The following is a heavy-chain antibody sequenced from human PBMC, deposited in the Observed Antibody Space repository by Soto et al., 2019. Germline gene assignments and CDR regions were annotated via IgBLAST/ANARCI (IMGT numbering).Heavy chain of an antibody. V-gene: IGHV3-48*01. CDR1: GFILSDCA. CDR3: ARDPPVAGTPVYYYYGMDV. Sequence: GGSLRLSCATSGFILSDCAMNWVRQAPGKGLEWVSYISSSSSVIDYADSVKGRFTVSRDNARNSLYLQMNSLRAEDTAVYYCARDPPVAGTPVYYYYGMDVWGQGTTVTVAS. CDR2: ISSSSSVI. J-gene: IGHJ6*02. D-gene: IGHD6-19*01.